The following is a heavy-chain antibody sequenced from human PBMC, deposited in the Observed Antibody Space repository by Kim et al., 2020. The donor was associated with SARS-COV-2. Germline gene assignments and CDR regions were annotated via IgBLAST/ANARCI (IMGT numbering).Heavy chain of an antibody. J-gene: IGHJ5*02. CDR2: INPSGGST. Sequence: ASVKVSCKASGYTFTSYYMHWVRQAPGQGLEWMGTINPSGGSTSYAQKFQGRVTMTRDTSTSTVYMELSSLRSEDTAVYYCARGSGYYDSSGYYYVGWFDPCGQGTLVTVSS. CDR3: ARGSGYYDSSGYYYVGWFDP. CDR1: GYTFTSYY. V-gene: IGHV1-46*01. D-gene: IGHD3-22*01.